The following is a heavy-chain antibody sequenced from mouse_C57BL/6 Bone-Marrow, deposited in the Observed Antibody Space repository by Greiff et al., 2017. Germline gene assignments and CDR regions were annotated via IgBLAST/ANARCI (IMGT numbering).Heavy chain of an antibody. CDR1: GFTFSDYY. CDR3: ARRVITTVVAGAMDY. Sequence: EVKLVESGGGLVQPGGSLKLSCAASGFTFSDYYMYWVRQTPEKRLEWVAYISNGGGSTYYPDTVKGRFTISRDNAKNTLYLQMSRLKSEDTAMYYCARRVITTVVAGAMDYWGQGTSVTVSS. V-gene: IGHV5-12*01. CDR2: ISNGGGST. D-gene: IGHD1-1*01. J-gene: IGHJ4*01.